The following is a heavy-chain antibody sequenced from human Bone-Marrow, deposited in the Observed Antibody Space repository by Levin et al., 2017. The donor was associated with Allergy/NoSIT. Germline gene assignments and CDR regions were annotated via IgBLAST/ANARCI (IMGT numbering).Heavy chain of an antibody. D-gene: IGHD5-18*01. CDR2: INSNSAYI. J-gene: IGHJ6*02. V-gene: IGHV3-21*04. CDR3: ASRLTASGGLDV. Sequence: GGSLRLSCVVSGVTRNNYTLTWVRQPPGKGLEWVSSINSNSAYIHYGDSVKGRFTISRDNSKKLLFLQMNSLRDDDTATYYCASRLTASGGLDVWGHGTTVTVSS. CDR1: GVTRNNYT.